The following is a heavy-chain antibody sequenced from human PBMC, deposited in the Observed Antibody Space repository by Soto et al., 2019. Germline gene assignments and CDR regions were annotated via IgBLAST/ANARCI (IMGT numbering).Heavy chain of an antibody. V-gene: IGHV2-26*01. J-gene: IGHJ4*02. D-gene: IGHD3-16*01. CDR2: FFSNDEK. CDR3: ERIRWNFGYALGVDY. CDR1: GFSLNNPIMG. Sequence: QVTLKESGPVLVRPTETLTLTCTVSGFSLNNPIMGVTWIRQPPGKALEWLAHFFSNDEKSYNTSLENRLSISKDTSKSQVVLNMTTMDPVDTAPYYCERIRWNFGYALGVDYWGPGTLVTVS.